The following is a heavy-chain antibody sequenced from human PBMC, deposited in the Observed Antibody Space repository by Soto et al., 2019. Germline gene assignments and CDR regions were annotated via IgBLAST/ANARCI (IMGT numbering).Heavy chain of an antibody. Sequence: QITLKESGPTLVRPTQTLTLTCTFSGFSLTTSGVGVGWIRQPPGKALEWLAVIYWDDDKRYSSSLKSRLTSTKDTYKNQVVHTTTNIDPVDPATYYCAHHPYYGLGSYSFDYWGQGTLVTVSS. CDR2: IYWDDDK. D-gene: IGHD3-10*01. J-gene: IGHJ4*02. V-gene: IGHV2-5*02. CDR1: GFSLTTSGVG. CDR3: AHHPYYGLGSYSFDY.